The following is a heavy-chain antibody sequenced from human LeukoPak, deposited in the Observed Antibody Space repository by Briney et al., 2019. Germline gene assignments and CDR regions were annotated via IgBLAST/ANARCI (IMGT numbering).Heavy chain of an antibody. Sequence: NTSETLSLTCTVSGVSIGSSSYYWGWIRQPPGKGLEWIGRINANGNTHYNPSLKSRVTISVDTSINQFSLRVISVTAADTALYYCASANFGDYVFWGQGTLVTVSS. CDR2: INANGNT. J-gene: IGHJ4*02. D-gene: IGHD4-17*01. V-gene: IGHV4-39*01. CDR1: GVSIGSSSYY. CDR3: ASANFGDYVF.